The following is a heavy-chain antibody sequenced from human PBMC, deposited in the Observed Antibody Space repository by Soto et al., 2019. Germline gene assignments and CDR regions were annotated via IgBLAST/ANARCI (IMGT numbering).Heavy chain of an antibody. CDR2: MYYSGST. Sequence: SETLSLTCTVSGGSISSSGDYWAWIRQPPGEGLEWIGTMYYSGSTYYNPSLKSRVTISVDTSKNQFSLKLSSVTAADTALYYCARHRVNRQLWLLGWIDPWGPGVLVTVSS. J-gene: IGHJ5*02. D-gene: IGHD5-18*01. CDR3: ARHRVNRQLWLLGWIDP. CDR1: GGSISSSGDY. V-gene: IGHV4-39*01.